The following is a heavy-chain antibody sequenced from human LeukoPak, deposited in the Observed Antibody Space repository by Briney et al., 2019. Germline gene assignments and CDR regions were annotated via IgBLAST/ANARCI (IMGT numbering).Heavy chain of an antibody. V-gene: IGHV1-2*02. CDR1: GFTFTVHY. D-gene: IGHD3-22*01. CDR3: ARGPIYASSGYYIDY. CDR2: INPNSGGT. Sequence: ASVRVSCKASGFTFTVHYIHWVRQAPGQGLQWMGWINPNSGGTIYAQKFQGRVTMTRDTSISTAYMELRSLTSDDTAVYYCARGPIYASSGYYIDYWGQGTLVTVSS. J-gene: IGHJ4*02.